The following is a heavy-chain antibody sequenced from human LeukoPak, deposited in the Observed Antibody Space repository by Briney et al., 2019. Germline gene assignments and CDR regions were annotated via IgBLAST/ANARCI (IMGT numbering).Heavy chain of an antibody. J-gene: IGHJ6*03. Sequence: GGSLRLSCAASGFTFGYYWMHWVRQAPGKGLEWVAFIRYDGSNKYYADSVKGRFTISRDNSKNTLYLQMNSLRAEDTAVYYCAKEGIHMHYYYMDVWGKGTTVTVSS. D-gene: IGHD6-13*01. CDR2: IRYDGSNK. CDR1: GFTFGYYW. V-gene: IGHV3-30*02. CDR3: AKEGIHMHYYYMDV.